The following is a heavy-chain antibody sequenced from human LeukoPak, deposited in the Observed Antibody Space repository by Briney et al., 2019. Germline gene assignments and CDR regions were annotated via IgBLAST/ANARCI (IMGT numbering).Heavy chain of an antibody. J-gene: IGHJ5*02. CDR3: ARKWATSFDP. CDR2: INTYSGDT. V-gene: IGHV1-18*01. CDR1: GYTFISYG. D-gene: IGHD1-1*01. Sequence: ASVKVSCKSSGYTFISYGISWVRQAPGQGLEWMGWINTYSGDTNYAQKVQGRVTLTRDTSTNTAYMELRSLRSDDTAVYYCARKWATSFDPWGQGTLVTVSP.